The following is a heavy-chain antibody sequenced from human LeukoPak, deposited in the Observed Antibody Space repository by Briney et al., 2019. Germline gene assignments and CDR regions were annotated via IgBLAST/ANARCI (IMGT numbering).Heavy chain of an antibody. D-gene: IGHD3-10*01. Sequence: PGGSLRLSCAASGFTFSGSAMHWVRQASGKGLEWVGRIRSNANSYATAYAASVKGRFTISRDDSKNTAYLQMNSLKTEDTAVYYCTRQSVRGVMVYGVDVWGKGTTVTVSS. V-gene: IGHV3-73*01. CDR1: GFTFSGSA. CDR3: TRQSVRGVMVYGVDV. J-gene: IGHJ6*04. CDR2: IRSNANSYAT.